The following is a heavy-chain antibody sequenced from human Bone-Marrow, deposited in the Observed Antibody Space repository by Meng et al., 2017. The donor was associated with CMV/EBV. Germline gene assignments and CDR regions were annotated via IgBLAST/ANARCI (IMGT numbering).Heavy chain of an antibody. D-gene: IGHD6-13*01. CDR3: ARVHNPEGGYSSSWYYFDY. CDR1: GFTFSTSG. J-gene: IGHJ4*02. Sequence: GESLKISCAASGFTFSTSGMNWVRQAPGKGLEWVSYISTTSSYIYYADSLKGRFTISRDNAKNSLYLQMNSLRAEDTAVYYCARVHNPEGGYSSSWYYFDYWGQGTLVTVSS. V-gene: IGHV3-21*01. CDR2: ISTTSSYI.